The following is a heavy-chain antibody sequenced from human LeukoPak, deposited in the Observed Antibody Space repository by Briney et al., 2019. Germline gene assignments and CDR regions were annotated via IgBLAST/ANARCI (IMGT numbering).Heavy chain of an antibody. V-gene: IGHV4-39*07. CDR3: AGVAAKTVDH. CDR2: IYYSGST. J-gene: IGHJ4*02. D-gene: IGHD2-15*01. Sequence: PSETLSLTCTVSGGSIGRSSYYWDWIRQPPGKGLEWIGNIYYSGSTNYNPSLKSRVTISVDTSKDQFSLTLTSVTAADTAVYYCAGVAAKTVDHWGQGTLVTVSS. CDR1: GGSIGRSSYY.